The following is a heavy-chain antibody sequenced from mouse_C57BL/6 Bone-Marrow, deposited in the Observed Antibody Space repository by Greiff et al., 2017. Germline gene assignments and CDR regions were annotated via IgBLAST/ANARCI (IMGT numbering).Heavy chain of an antibody. V-gene: IGHV14-2*01. CDR1: GFNITDYY. J-gene: IGHJ2*01. Sequence: VQLQQSGAELVKPGASVKLSCTASGFNITDYYIHWVKQRPEQGLEWIGRIDPEDGETKYAPKFQDKATITADTTSNTAYLQLSSLTSEDTAVYYCTGSLNYYGTDYWGQGTTLTVSS. CDR2: IDPEDGET. D-gene: IGHD1-1*01. CDR3: TGSLNYYGTDY.